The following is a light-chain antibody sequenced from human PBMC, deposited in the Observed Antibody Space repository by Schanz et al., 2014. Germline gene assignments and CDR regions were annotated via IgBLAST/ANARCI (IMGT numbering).Light chain of an antibody. CDR2: DAS. Sequence: EIVLTQSPATLSLSPGERATLSCRASQSVSSTLAWYQQKPGQAPRLLIYDASNRATGIPARFSGSGSGTEFTLTISSLQSEDFAVYYCQQRSNWQAITFGGGTKVEI. CDR3: QQRSNWQAIT. CDR1: QSVSST. V-gene: IGKV3D-11*02. J-gene: IGKJ4*01.